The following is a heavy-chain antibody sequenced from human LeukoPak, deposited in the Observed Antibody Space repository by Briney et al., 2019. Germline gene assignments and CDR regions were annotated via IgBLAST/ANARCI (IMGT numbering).Heavy chain of an antibody. CDR2: IQQNGIEK. V-gene: IGHV3-7*03. D-gene: IGHD1-1*01. J-gene: IGHJ5*02. Sequence: PGGSLRLSCEASGFTLSDFWMSWVRQAPGKGLEWVANIQQNGIEKYSVEGRFTISRDNVNSLLYLRINSLRADYTAMYDCARDRDGKDLWGQGTLVTVSS. CDR3: ARDRDGKDL. CDR1: GFTLSDFW.